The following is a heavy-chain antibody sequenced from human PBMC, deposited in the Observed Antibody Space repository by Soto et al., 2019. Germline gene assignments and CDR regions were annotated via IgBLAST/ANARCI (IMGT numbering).Heavy chain of an antibody. CDR1: GYTFTGSY. J-gene: IGHJ6*02. CDR3: AIAGEGTGYDFWSGYYLNYYYGMDV. D-gene: IGHD3-3*01. V-gene: IGHV1-2*04. Sequence: QVQLVQSGAEVKKPGASVKVSCKASGYTFTGSYMHWVRQAPGQGLEWIGWINPNSGGTNYAQKFQGWVTMTRDTSISTAYMELSRLRSDDTAVYYCAIAGEGTGYDFWSGYYLNYYYGMDVWGQGTTVTVSS. CDR2: INPNSGGT.